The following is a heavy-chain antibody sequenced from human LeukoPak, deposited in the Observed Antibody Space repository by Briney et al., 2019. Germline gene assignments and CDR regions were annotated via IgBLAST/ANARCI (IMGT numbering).Heavy chain of an antibody. D-gene: IGHD6-19*01. CDR1: GGSISSYY. Sequence: PSETLSLTCNVSGGSISSYYWSWIRQPPGKGLEWIGYIYYSGSTNYNPSLKSRVTISVDTSKNQFSLKLSSVTAADTAVYYCARGPDSSGWYYFDYWGQGTLVTVSS. CDR2: IYYSGST. J-gene: IGHJ4*02. CDR3: ARGPDSSGWYYFDY. V-gene: IGHV4-59*01.